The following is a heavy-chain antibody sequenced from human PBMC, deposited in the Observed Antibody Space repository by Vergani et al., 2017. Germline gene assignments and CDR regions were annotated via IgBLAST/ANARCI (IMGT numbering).Heavy chain of an antibody. CDR2: INPSGGST. D-gene: IGHD3-3*01. Sequence: QVQLVQSGAEVKKPGASVKVSCKASGYTISNYHIHWVRQAPGQGLEWMGIINPSGGSTSYVQKFQGRVTMTRDTSTSTVYMELSSLRSEDTAIYFCGRGSGTGILDDWGQGTQVTVSS. CDR1: GYTISNYH. V-gene: IGHV1-46*03. J-gene: IGHJ4*02. CDR3: GRGSGTGILDD.